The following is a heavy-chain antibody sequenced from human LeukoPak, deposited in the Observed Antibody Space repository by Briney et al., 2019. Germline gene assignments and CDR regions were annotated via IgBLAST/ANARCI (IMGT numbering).Heavy chain of an antibody. CDR3: ARHQYYDYVWGSYRPYPPSWFDP. Sequence: SETLSLTCTVSGGSISSSSYYWGWIRQPPGKGLEWIGSIYYSGSTYYNPSLKSRVTISVDTSKNQFSLKLSSVTAADTAVYYCARHQYYDYVWGSYRPYPPSWFDPGGQGTLVTVSS. CDR2: IYYSGST. CDR1: GGSISSSSYY. V-gene: IGHV4-39*01. J-gene: IGHJ5*02. D-gene: IGHD3-16*02.